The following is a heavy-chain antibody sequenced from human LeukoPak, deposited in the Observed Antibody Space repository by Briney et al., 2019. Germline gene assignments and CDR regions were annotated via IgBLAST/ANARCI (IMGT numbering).Heavy chain of an antibody. V-gene: IGHV3-11*04. J-gene: IGHJ4*02. CDR3: AREGVGATHFDPESFDS. CDR2: ISSSCRTI. CDR1: GCTFSDYY. D-gene: IGHD1-26*01. Sequence: GGSLRLSCAASGCTFSDYYMSWIGQAPGRGLEGVSYISSSCRTIYYADSVKGRFTISMDNAKNSPYLQMNSLRAEDTAVYYCAREGVGATHFDPESFDSWGPGNLVTVSS.